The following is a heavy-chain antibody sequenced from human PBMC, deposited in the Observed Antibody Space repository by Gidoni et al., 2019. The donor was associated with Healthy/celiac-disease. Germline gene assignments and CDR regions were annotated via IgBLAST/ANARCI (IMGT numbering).Heavy chain of an antibody. D-gene: IGHD2-15*01. CDR3: ARDGRLVVAATRRYYYYGMDV. Sequence: QVQLVESGGGVVQPGRSLRLSCAASGFTFSSYGMPWVRQAPGKGLEWVAVIWYDGSNKYYADSVKGRFTISRDNSKNTLYLQMNSLRAEDTAVYYCARDGRLVVAATRRYYYYGMDVWGQGTTVTVSS. CDR1: GFTFSSYG. CDR2: IWYDGSNK. J-gene: IGHJ6*02. V-gene: IGHV3-33*01.